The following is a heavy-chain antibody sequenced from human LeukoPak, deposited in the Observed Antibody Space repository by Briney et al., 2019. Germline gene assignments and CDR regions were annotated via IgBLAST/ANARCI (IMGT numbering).Heavy chain of an antibody. V-gene: IGHV4-38-2*01. CDR2: DYHSGST. CDR3: ARSTLDLDY. Sequence: SETLSLTCAGSGYSITYGYYWGWIRQPPGKGLEWIGGDYHSGSTYYNPSLKTRVTISVDTSKNQLSLKVNAVTAADTAVYYCARSTLDLDYWGQGTLVTVSS. CDR1: GYSITYGYY. J-gene: IGHJ4*02.